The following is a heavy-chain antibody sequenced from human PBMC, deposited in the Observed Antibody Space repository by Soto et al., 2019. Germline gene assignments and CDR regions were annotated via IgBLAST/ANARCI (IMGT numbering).Heavy chain of an antibody. J-gene: IGHJ4*02. CDR3: AHIVLIAVAGTVADFDY. Sequence: EVQLLESGGGLVQPGGSLRVSCAASGFTFSNYAMSWVRQAPGKGLEWVSAISGGGGSTYYADSVKGRFTISRDNSKNTLYLQMNSLRAEDTAVYYCAHIVLIAVAGTVADFDYWGQGTLVTVSS. CDR1: GFTFSNYA. D-gene: IGHD6-19*01. CDR2: ISGGGGST. V-gene: IGHV3-23*01.